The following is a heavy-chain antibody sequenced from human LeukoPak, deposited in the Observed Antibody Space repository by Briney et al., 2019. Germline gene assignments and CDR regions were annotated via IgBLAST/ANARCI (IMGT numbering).Heavy chain of an antibody. J-gene: IGHJ4*02. CDR1: VFAFSNYA. CDR3: SKWGDYDVLTGYYDSDY. V-gene: IGHV3-23*01. D-gene: IGHD3-9*01. Sequence: PGRSLRLSCAVSVFAFSNYAMSWVRQAPGKGLESFSAVAGRDTSTYYTDSVKGRFTISRDNSKNTLYLQMNSLSAEDTAIYYCSKWGDYDVLTGYYDSDYWGQGTLVTVSS. CDR2: VAGRDTST.